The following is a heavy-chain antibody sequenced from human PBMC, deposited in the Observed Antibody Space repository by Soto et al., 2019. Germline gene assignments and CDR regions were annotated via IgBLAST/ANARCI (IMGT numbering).Heavy chain of an antibody. J-gene: IGHJ6*03. V-gene: IGHV4-59*12. D-gene: IGHD2-2*01. CDR3: ARGVVPAALTYYYYSNMDV. CDR1: GGSISSCD. CDR2: IYYSGST. Sequence: SETLSLTCTVPGGSISSCDWSWIRQPPGKGLEWIGYIYYSGSTNYNPSLKSRVTISVDTSKNQFSLKLSSVTAADTAVYYCARGVVPAALTYYYYSNMDVWGKGSTITVA.